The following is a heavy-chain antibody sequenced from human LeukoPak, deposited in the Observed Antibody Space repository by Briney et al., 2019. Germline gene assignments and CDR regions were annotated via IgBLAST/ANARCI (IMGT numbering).Heavy chain of an antibody. Sequence: SETLSLTCTVSGGSISSYYWSWIRQPPGKGLEWIGYIYYSGSTNYNASLTNRVTISVDTSKNQFSLKLSSVTAADPAVYYCARVNWMNDLWGLGTPVTVSS. D-gene: IGHD1-1*01. CDR3: ARVNWMNDL. J-gene: IGHJ4*02. CDR2: IYYSGST. CDR1: GGSISSYY. V-gene: IGHV4-59*01.